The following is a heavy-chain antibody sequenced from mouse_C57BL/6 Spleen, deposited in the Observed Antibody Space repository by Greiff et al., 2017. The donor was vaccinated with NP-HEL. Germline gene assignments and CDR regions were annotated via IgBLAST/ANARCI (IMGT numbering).Heavy chain of an antibody. D-gene: IGHD3-1*01. J-gene: IGHJ1*03. CDR2: ISNGGGST. CDR3: ARLSGYFDV. V-gene: IGHV5-12*01. Sequence: EVQLQESGGGLVQPGGSLKLSCAASGFTFSDYYMYWVRQTPEKRLEWVAYISNGGGSTYYPDTVKGRFTISRDNAKNTLYLQMSRLKSEDTAMYYCARLSGYFDVWGTGTTVTVSS. CDR1: GFTFSDYY.